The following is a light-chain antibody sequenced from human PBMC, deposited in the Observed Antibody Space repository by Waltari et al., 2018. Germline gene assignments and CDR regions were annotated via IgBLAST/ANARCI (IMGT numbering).Light chain of an antibody. CDR2: DAS. CDR3: QQRKDWPLTT. Sequence: DIVLTQSPATLSLFPGERATLSCRASQNINNHLAWYQHKPGQAPRLLIHDASRRAIGIPARFSGRGSGTDFRLTISSLEPEDFAVYYCQQRKDWPLTTFGQGTRLEIK. CDR1: QNINNH. J-gene: IGKJ5*01. V-gene: IGKV3-11*01.